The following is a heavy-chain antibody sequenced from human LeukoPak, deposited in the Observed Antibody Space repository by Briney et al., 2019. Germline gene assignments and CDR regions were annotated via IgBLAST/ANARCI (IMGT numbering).Heavy chain of an antibody. CDR3: ARGELGPLSY. J-gene: IGHJ4*02. V-gene: IGHV3-53*01. CDR2: IYSGGST. D-gene: IGHD1-26*01. CDR1: GFTVSSNY. Sequence: PGESLRLSCAASGFTVSSNYMSWVRQAPGKGLEWVSVIYSGGSTYYADSVKGRFTISRDNSKNTLYLQVNSLRAEDTAVYYCARGELGPLSYWGQGTLVTVSS.